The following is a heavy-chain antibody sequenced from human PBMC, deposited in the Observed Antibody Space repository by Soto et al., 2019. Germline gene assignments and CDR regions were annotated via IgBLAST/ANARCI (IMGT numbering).Heavy chain of an antibody. V-gene: IGHV3-72*01. J-gene: IGHJ4*02. Sequence: EVQLVESGGGLVQPGGSLRLSCAASGFTFSDHYMDWVRQAPGKGLEWVGRIRNKRNSYTTEYAASVKGRFTISRDESQNSLYLQMNSLKTEDTAVYWCANSLGGNGHWGQGTLVTVSS. D-gene: IGHD2-15*01. CDR3: ANSLGGNGH. CDR1: GFTFSDHY. CDR2: IRNKRNSYTT.